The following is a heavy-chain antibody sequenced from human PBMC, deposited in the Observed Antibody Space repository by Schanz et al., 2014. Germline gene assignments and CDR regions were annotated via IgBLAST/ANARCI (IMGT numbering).Heavy chain of an antibody. CDR1: GYTFTDYG. J-gene: IGHJ4*02. CDR2: ISTSNGNT. CDR3: ARDRLECGAECYSVEVFEI. Sequence: QVQVVQSGAEVKKPGASVKVSCKASGYTFTDYGVIWVRQAPGQGLEWMGWISTSNGNTNYIQKLQGRVTMTTDTSTSTVYMELRSLTSDDTAVYFCARDRLECGAECYSVEVFEIWGQGTLVIVSS. D-gene: IGHD2-21*01. V-gene: IGHV1-18*01.